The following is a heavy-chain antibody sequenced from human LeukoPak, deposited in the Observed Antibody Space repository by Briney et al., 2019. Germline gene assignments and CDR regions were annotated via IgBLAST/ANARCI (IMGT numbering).Heavy chain of an antibody. J-gene: IGHJ4*02. CDR2: ISGSGGST. Sequence: GGSLRLSCAASGFTFSSYAMSWVRQAPGKGLEWVSAISGSGGSTYYTDSVKGRFTISRDNSKNTLYLQMNSLRAEDTAIYYCAKGKRGTSEDFNYWGQGTLLTVSS. V-gene: IGHV3-23*01. CDR1: GFTFSSYA. D-gene: IGHD1-26*01. CDR3: AKGKRGTSEDFNY.